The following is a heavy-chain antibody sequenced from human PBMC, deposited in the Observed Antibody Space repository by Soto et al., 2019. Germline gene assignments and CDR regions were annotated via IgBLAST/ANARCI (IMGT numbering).Heavy chain of an antibody. J-gene: IGHJ3*02. V-gene: IGHV4-59*01. CDR3: ARTYDGSGPNSGGYGFDI. CDR1: GGSISSYY. CDR2: IYYSGST. Sequence: SETLSLTCTVSGGSISSYYWSWIRQPPGKGLEWIGYIYYSGSTNYNPSLKSRVTISVDTSKNQFSLKLSSVTAADTAVYYCARTYDGSGPNSGGYGFDIWGQGTLVTV. D-gene: IGHD3-22*01.